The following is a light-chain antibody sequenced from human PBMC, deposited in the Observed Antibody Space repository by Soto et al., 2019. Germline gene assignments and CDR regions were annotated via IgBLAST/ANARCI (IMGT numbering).Light chain of an antibody. Sequence: DIQMTQSPSTLSASVGDRVTITCRASQSINIWLAWYQQKPGRAPKLLIYKASTLESGVPSRFSGSGSGTEFTLTISSLQPDDFATYYCQQYNSYTYTFGQGTKVDIK. CDR2: KAS. V-gene: IGKV1-5*03. CDR1: QSINIW. CDR3: QQYNSYTYT. J-gene: IGKJ2*01.